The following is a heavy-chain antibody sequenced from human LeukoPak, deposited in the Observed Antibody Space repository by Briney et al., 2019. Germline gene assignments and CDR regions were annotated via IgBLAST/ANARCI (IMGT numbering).Heavy chain of an antibody. CDR1: GYSFTSYW. V-gene: IGHV5-51*01. CDR2: IYSGGSDT. J-gene: IGHJ4*02. CDR3: ARGHDGGYFDY. D-gene: IGHD3-16*01. Sequence: GESLKISCKGSGYSFTSYWIGWVRQIPGKGLEWVGIIYSGGSDTIFRPSFQGPVTISADKSISTAYQQWSSLKASDSAMYYCARGHDGGYFDYWGQGTLVTVSS.